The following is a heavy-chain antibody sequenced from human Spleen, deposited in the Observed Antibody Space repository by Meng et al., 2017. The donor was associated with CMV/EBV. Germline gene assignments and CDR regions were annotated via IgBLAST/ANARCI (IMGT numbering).Heavy chain of an antibody. CDR3: ARALGYCSSTSCYPPYYFDY. CDR2: ISYDGSNK. J-gene: IGHJ4*02. CDR1: GFTFSSYS. D-gene: IGHD2-2*01. V-gene: IGHV3-30*03. Sequence: GGSLRLSCAASGFTFSSYSMNWVRQAPGKGLEWVAVISYDGSNKYYADSVKGRFTISRDNSKNTLYLQMNSLRAEDTAVYYCARALGYCSSTSCYPPYYFDYWGQGTLVTVSS.